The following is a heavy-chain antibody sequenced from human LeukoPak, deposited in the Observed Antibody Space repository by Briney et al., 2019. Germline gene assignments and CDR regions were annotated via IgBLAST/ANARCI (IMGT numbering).Heavy chain of an antibody. CDR1: GFTFSSYA. J-gene: IGHJ4*02. CDR2: IYSGGST. D-gene: IGHD3-22*01. V-gene: IGHV3-66*01. CDR3: AREGDNYYDSSGYYWGVGFDY. Sequence: PGGSLRLSCAASGFTFSSYAMSWVRQAPGKGLEWVSVIYSGGSTYYADSVKGRFTISRDNSKNTLYLQMNSLRAEDTAVYYCAREGDNYYDSSGYYWGVGFDYWAREPWSPSPQ.